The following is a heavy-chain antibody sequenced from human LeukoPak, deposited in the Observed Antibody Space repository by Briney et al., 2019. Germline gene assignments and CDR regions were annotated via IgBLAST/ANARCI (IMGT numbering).Heavy chain of an antibody. D-gene: IGHD3-22*01. CDR1: GGSISTYF. Sequence: SEALSLTCTVSGGSISTYFWSWIRQPPGKGLEWIGHIYFSGSTNYNPSLESRVTISVDTSKNQFSLTLSSVTAADTAVYYCARHKSSGSYPLDYWGQGILVTVS. V-gene: IGHV4-59*08. CDR3: ARHKSSGSYPLDY. CDR2: IYFSGST. J-gene: IGHJ4*02.